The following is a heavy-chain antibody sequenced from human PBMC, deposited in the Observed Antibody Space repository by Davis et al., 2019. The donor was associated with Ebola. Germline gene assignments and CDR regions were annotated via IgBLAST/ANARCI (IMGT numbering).Heavy chain of an antibody. V-gene: IGHV1-18*01. CDR2: ISAYNGNT. CDR3: ARDGLWFRELGPLNWFDP. J-gene: IGHJ5*02. D-gene: IGHD3-10*01. CDR1: GYTFTSYG. Sequence: ASVKVSCKASGYTFTSYGISWVRQAPGQGLEWMGWISAYNGNTNYAQKLQGRVTMTTDTSTSTAYMELRSLRSDDTAVYYCARDGLWFRELGPLNWFDPWGQGTLVTVSS.